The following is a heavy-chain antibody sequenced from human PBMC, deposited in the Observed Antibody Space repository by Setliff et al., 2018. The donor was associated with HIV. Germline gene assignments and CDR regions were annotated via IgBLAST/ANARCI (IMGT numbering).Heavy chain of an antibody. D-gene: IGHD3-22*01. CDR3: ARGGDMIVLHDYFDY. J-gene: IGHJ4*02. CDR2: IYTSGST. Sequence: SETLSLTCSVSGGSIRSYYWSWIRQPPGKGLEWIGYIYTSGSTNYNPSLKCRVTISVDTSKNQFSLKLSSVTAADTAVYYCARGGDMIVLHDYFDYWGQGTLVTVSS. CDR1: GGSIRSYY. V-gene: IGHV4-4*08.